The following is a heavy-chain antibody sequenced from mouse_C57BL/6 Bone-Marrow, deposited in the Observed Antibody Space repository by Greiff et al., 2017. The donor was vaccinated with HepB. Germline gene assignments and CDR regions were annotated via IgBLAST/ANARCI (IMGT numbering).Heavy chain of an antibody. J-gene: IGHJ1*03. Sequence: QVQLQQPGTELVRPGASVKLSCKASGYTFTSYWMHWVKQRPGQGLEWIGNINPSNGGTNYNEKFKSKATLTVDKSSSTAYMQLSSLTSEDSAVYYCARGLGWLPWYFDVWGTGTTVTVSS. CDR1: GYTFTSYW. V-gene: IGHV1-53*01. CDR3: ARGLGWLPWYFDV. D-gene: IGHD2-3*01. CDR2: INPSNGGT.